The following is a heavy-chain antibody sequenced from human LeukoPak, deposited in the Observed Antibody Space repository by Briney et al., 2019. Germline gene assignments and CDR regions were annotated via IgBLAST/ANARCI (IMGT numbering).Heavy chain of an antibody. D-gene: IGHD1-26*01. CDR1: GYSISSGYY. CDR2: IYHSGST. Sequence: TSETLSLTCAVSGYSISSGYYWGWIRQPPGKGLEWIGSIYHSGSTYYNPSLKSRVTISVDTSKNQFSLKLISVTAADTAVYYCARLSGSYRELVRPLDYWGQGTLVTVSS. J-gene: IGHJ4*02. CDR3: ARLSGSYRELVRPLDY. V-gene: IGHV4-38-2*01.